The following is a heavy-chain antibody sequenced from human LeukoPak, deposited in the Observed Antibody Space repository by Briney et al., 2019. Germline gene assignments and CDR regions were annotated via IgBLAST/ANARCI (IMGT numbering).Heavy chain of an antibody. CDR2: INTDGSTT. CDR3: ATDRSSIAVRPH. CDR1: GFTFSSYW. D-gene: IGHD6-6*01. V-gene: IGHV3-74*01. Sequence: PGGSLRLSCAASGFTFSSYWMHWVRQAPRKGLVWVSRINTDGSTTNYADSVKGRFTISRDNAKNTLYLQMNSLRAEDTAVYYCATDRSSIAVRPHWGQGTLVTVSS. J-gene: IGHJ4*02.